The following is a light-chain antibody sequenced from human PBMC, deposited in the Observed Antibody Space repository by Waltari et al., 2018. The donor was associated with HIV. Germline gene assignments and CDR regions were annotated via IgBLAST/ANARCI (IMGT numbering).Light chain of an antibody. CDR2: ATS. CDR3: QQYNTWPRT. V-gene: IGKV3-15*01. Sequence: EIVMTQSPATLSVSPGERVTLSCRASQSVITNLAWYQQKFGQPPRLLIYATSIRATNIPARFSGGGSGTDFTLTISSLQSEDFAIYYCQQYNTWPRTFGQGTKVEV. CDR1: QSVITN. J-gene: IGKJ1*01.